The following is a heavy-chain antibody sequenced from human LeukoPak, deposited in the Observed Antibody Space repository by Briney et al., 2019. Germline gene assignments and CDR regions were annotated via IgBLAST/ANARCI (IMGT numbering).Heavy chain of an antibody. J-gene: IGHJ4*02. CDR1: GFTLSSYA. CDR3: AKGVDYYDSSGYLGDY. CDR2: ISGSGGST. D-gene: IGHD3-22*01. V-gene: IGHV3-23*01. Sequence: GGSLRLSCAASGFTLSSYAMSWVRQAPGKGLEWVSAISGSGGSTYYADSVKGRFTISRDNSKNTLYLQMNSLRAEDTAVYYCAKGVDYYDSSGYLGDYWGQGTLVTVSS.